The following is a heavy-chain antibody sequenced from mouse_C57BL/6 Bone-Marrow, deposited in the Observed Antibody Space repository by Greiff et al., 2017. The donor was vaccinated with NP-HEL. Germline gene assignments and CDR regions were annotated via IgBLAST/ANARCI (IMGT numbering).Heavy chain of an antibody. D-gene: IGHD2-2*01. CDR2: ISNLAYSI. CDR3: ARLYYGYDGYAMDY. CDR1: GFTFSDYG. Sequence: EVKLVESGGGLVQPGGSLKLSCAASGFTFSDYGMAWVRQAPRKGPEWVAFISNLAYSIYYADTVTGRFTISRENAKNTLYLEMSSLRSEDTAMYYCARLYYGYDGYAMDYWGQGTSVTVSS. V-gene: IGHV5-15*01. J-gene: IGHJ4*01.